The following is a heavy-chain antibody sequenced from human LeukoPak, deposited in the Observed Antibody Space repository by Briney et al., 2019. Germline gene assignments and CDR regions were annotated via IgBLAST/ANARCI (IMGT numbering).Heavy chain of an antibody. D-gene: IGHD3-16*02. CDR2: IYYSGST. V-gene: IGHV4-61*01. J-gene: IGHJ4*02. Sequence: SQTLSLTCTVSGGSISSGSYYWSWIRQPPGKGLEWIGYIYYSGSTNYNPSLKSRVTISVDTSKNQFSLKLSSVTAADTAVYYCASSYDYVWGSYRYSSYYFDYWGQGTLVTVSS. CDR1: GGSISSGSYY. CDR3: ASSYDYVWGSYRYSSYYFDY.